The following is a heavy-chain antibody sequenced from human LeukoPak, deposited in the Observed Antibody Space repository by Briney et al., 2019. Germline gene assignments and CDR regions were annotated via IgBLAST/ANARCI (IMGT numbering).Heavy chain of an antibody. V-gene: IGHV4-39*01. D-gene: IGHD6-6*01. CDR1: GGSISSSSYY. J-gene: IGHJ4*02. CDR3: ARRTRENSSSPFDY. Sequence: SETLSLTCTVSGGSISSSSYYWGWIRQPPGKGLGWIGSIYYSGSTYYNPSLKSRVTISVDTSKNQFSLKLSSVTAADTAVYYCARRTRENSSSPFDYWGQGTLVTVSS. CDR2: IYYSGST.